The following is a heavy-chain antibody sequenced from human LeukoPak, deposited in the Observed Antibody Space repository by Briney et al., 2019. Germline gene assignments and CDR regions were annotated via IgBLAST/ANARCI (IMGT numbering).Heavy chain of an antibody. J-gene: IGHJ4*02. D-gene: IGHD5-12*01. Sequence: SETLSLTCTLSGGSISSYYWSWIRPPAGKGLEWIWRIYTSGSTNYTPNLKSRVTMSVDTSKNQFSLKLSSVTAADTAVYYCARDRGYLYSFDYWGQGTLVTVSS. CDR2: IYTSGST. CDR1: GGSISSYY. V-gene: IGHV4-4*07. CDR3: ARDRGYLYSFDY.